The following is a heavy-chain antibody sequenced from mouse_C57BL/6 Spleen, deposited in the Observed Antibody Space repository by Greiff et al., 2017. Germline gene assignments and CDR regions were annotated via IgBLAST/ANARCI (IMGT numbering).Heavy chain of an antibody. D-gene: IGHD2-3*01. CDR1: GYAFSSYW. Sequence: QVQLKESGAELVKPGASVKISCKASGYAFSSYWMNWVKQRPGKGLEWIGQIYPGDGDTNYNGKFKGKATLTADKSSSTAYMQLSSLTSADSAVYFCARTGDGYYAFAYWGQGTLVTVSA. CDR2: IYPGDGDT. CDR3: ARTGDGYYAFAY. V-gene: IGHV1-80*01. J-gene: IGHJ3*01.